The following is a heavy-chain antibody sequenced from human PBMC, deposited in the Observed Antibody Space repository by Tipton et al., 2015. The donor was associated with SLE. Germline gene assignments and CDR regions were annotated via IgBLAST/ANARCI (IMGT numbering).Heavy chain of an antibody. CDR2: ISYDGSNK. V-gene: IGHV3-30*04. CDR1: GFTFSSYA. J-gene: IGHJ4*02. D-gene: IGHD3-16*01. Sequence: SLRLSCAASGFTFSSYAMHWVRQAPGKGLEWVAVISYDGSNKYYADSVKGRFTISRDNSKNTLYLQMNSLRTEDTALYYCARGIMGDHDYWGQGTLVTVSS. CDR3: ARGIMGDHDY.